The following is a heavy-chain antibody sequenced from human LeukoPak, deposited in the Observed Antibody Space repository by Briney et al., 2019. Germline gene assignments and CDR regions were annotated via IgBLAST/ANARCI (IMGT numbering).Heavy chain of an antibody. D-gene: IGHD2-15*01. J-gene: IGHJ6*03. CDR2: IYYSGST. Sequence: SETLSLTCTVSGGSISSYYWSWIRQPPGKGLEWIGYIYYSGSTNYNPSLKSRVTISVDTSKNQFSLKLSSVTAADTAVHYCARHGPKQVVHYYYYYMDVWGKGTTVTVSS. V-gene: IGHV4-59*01. CDR3: ARHGPKQVVHYYYYYMDV. CDR1: GGSISSYY.